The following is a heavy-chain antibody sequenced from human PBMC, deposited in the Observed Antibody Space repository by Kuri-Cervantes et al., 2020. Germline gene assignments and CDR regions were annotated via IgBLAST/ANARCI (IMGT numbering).Heavy chain of an antibody. CDR2: ISHSGNT. Sequence: SETLSLTCVVSDYSISSDHYWGWIRQPPGKGLEWIGIISHSGNTYYNPSLKSRVTMSVDTSGNQFSLKLSSVTAADTAVYYCARGGFGVGHKRRYYYMDVWGKGTTVTVSS. J-gene: IGHJ6*03. CDR3: ARGGFGVGHKRRYYYMDV. CDR1: DYSISSDHY. V-gene: IGHV4-38-2*01. D-gene: IGHD3-3*01.